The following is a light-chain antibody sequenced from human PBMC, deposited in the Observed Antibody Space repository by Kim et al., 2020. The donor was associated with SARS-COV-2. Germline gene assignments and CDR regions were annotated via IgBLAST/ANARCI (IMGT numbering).Light chain of an antibody. CDR3: QQRRNWPLT. CDR1: QSINSY. CDR2: DAS. V-gene: IGKV3-11*01. Sequence: EIVLTQSPATLSLSPGERATLSCRASQSINSYLALYQQRPGQAPRLLIYDASNRATGIAARFSGSGSGTDFTLTISSLEPEDFAVYYCQQRRNWPLTFGGGTKVDIK. J-gene: IGKJ4*01.